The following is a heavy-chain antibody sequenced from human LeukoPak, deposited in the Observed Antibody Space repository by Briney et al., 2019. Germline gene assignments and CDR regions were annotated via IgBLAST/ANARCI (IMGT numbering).Heavy chain of an antibody. CDR2: ISYDGSNK. Sequence: GGSLRLSCAASGLTFSSYAMHWVRQAPGKGLEWVAVISYDGSNKYYADSVKGRFTISRDNSKNTLYLQMNSLRAEDTAVYYCAREAVDTAMPGYWGQGTLVTVSS. J-gene: IGHJ4*02. CDR3: AREAVDTAMPGY. V-gene: IGHV3-30*04. CDR1: GLTFSSYA. D-gene: IGHD5-18*01.